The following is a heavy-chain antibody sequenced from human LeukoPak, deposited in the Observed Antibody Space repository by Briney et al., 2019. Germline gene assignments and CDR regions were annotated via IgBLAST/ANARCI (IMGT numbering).Heavy chain of an antibody. CDR3: ASWTRGYCSSTSCYDGSY. Sequence: ASVKVSCKASGYTFTSYDINWVRRATGQGLEWMGWMNPNSGNTGYAQKFQGRVTMTRNTSISTAYMELSSLRSEDTAVYFCASWTRGYCSSTSCYDGSYWGQGTLVTVSS. CDR1: GYTFTSYD. D-gene: IGHD2-2*01. CDR2: MNPNSGNT. J-gene: IGHJ4*02. V-gene: IGHV1-8*01.